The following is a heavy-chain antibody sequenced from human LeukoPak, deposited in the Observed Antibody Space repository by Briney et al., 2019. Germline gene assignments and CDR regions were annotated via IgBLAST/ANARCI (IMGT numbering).Heavy chain of an antibody. Sequence: SETLSLTCTVSGGSISSYYWSWIRQPPGKGLEWIGYIYYSGRTNYSPSLKSRVTISVDTSKNQFSLKLSSVTAADTAVYYCARLRYFDWLDAFDIWGQGTMVTVSS. D-gene: IGHD3-9*01. CDR3: ARLRYFDWLDAFDI. CDR1: GGSISSYY. V-gene: IGHV4-59*08. J-gene: IGHJ3*02. CDR2: IYYSGRT.